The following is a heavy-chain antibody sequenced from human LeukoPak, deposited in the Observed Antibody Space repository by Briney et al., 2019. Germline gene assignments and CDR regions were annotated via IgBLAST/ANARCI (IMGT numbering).Heavy chain of an antibody. CDR2: ISSSVSSA. Sequence: VGSLRLSRAASGFALSSDVMSCVRRAPGNWLESFSAISSSVSSAAYTDSVKGQFTISRENSKITLYLQMNSLRDEDTAVYYCAKDPMIVVAENYWGQGTLVTVSS. D-gene: IGHD3-22*01. J-gene: IGHJ4*02. CDR1: GFALSSDV. V-gene: IGHV3-23*01. CDR3: AKDPMIVVAENY.